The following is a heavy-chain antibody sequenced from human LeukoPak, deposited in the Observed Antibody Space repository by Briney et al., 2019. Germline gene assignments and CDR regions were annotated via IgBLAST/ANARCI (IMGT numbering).Heavy chain of an antibody. V-gene: IGHV1-18*01. CDR2: TVPHVAYT. J-gene: IGHJ2*01. CDR3: ARDPNFGCPTRDWHFDL. CDR1: GYTFTSYG. Sequence: GASVKVSCKASGYTFTSYGISWVRQAPGQGLEWMGRTVPHVAYTTYAPKFKARLAITADKLTSTTYMELRSLTSEDTAVYYCARDPNFGCPTRDWHFDLWGRGTLVTVSS. D-gene: IGHD4/OR15-4a*01.